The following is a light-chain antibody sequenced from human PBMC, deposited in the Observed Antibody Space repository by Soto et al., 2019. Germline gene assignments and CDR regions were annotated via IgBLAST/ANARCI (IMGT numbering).Light chain of an antibody. CDR1: QSIDSY. CDR3: QQYDTYPIT. J-gene: IGKJ4*01. Sequence: IQMTQSPSTLSASVRDRVTITWRASQSIDSYLAWYQQKPGKAPKLLIYDASSLESGVPSRFSGSESGTEFTPTISSLQPDDFATYYCQQYDTYPITFGGGTKVDIK. V-gene: IGKV1-5*01. CDR2: DAS.